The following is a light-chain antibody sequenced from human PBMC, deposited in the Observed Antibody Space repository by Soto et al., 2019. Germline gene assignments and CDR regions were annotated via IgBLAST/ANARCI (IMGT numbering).Light chain of an antibody. V-gene: IGKV1-5*03. Sequence: DIPMTQSPSTLSASVGDRVTITCRASQSIGSWLAWYQQKPGKAPNLLISKASNLESGVPSRFSGRGSGISFSLTCSSLQPDDFATDYCQQSKTYSWTFGQGNKVEVK. CDR3: QQSKTYSWT. J-gene: IGKJ1*01. CDR1: QSIGSW. CDR2: KAS.